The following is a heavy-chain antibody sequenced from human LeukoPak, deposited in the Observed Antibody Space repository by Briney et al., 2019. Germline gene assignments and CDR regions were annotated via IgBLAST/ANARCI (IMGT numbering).Heavy chain of an antibody. CDR1: GYTFTGYY. D-gene: IGHD1-26*01. CDR3: ARDRLVGATTPSP. CDR2: ISAYNGNT. J-gene: IGHJ5*02. V-gene: IGHV1-18*04. Sequence: ASVKVSCKASGYTFTGYYIHWMRQAPGQGLEWMGWISAYNGNTNYAQKLQGRVTMTTDTSTSTAYMELRSLRSDDTAVYYCARDRLVGATTPSPWGQGTLVTVSS.